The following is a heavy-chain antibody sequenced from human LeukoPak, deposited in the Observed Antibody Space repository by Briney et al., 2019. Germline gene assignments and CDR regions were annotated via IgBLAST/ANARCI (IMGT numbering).Heavy chain of an antibody. J-gene: IGHJ4*02. Sequence: GGSLRLSCTVSGFTVSSNSMSWVRQAPGKGLEWVANIKQDGSEKYYVDSVKGRFTISRDNAKNSLYLQMNSLRAEDTAVYYCARYFHYYDSRYFDYWGQGTLVTVSS. V-gene: IGHV3-7*01. D-gene: IGHD3-22*01. CDR2: IKQDGSEK. CDR1: GFTVSSNS. CDR3: ARYFHYYDSRYFDY.